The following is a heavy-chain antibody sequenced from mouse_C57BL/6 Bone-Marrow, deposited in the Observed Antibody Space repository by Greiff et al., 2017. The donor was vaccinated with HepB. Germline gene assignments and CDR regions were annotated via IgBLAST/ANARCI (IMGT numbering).Heavy chain of an antibody. CDR1: GYTFTNYW. V-gene: IGHV1-63*01. CDR3: ARRWLLLYFDV. CDR2: IYPGGGYT. D-gene: IGHD2-3*01. J-gene: IGHJ1*03. Sequence: VQLQQSGAELVRPGTSVKMSCRASGYTFTNYWIGWAKQRPGHGLEWIGDIYPGGGYTNYNEKFKGKATLTADKSSSTAYMQFSSLTSEDSAIYYCARRWLLLYFDVWGTGTTVTVSS.